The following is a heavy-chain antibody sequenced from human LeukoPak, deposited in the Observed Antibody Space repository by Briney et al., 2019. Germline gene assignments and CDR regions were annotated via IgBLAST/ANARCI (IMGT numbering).Heavy chain of an antibody. CDR1: GGSFSGYY. J-gene: IGHJ4*02. V-gene: IGHV4-34*01. D-gene: IGHD6-13*01. CDR2: INHSGST. CDR3: ATTPREFSSSWSYFDY. Sequence: PSETLSLTCAVYGGSFSGYYWSWIRQPPGKGLEWIGEINHSGSTNYNPSLKSRVTISVDTSKNQFSLKLNSVTAADTAVYYCATTPREFSSSWSYFDYWGQGTLVTVSS.